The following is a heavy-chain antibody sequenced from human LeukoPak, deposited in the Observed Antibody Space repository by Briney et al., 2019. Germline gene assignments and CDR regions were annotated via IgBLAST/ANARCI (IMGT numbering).Heavy chain of an antibody. CDR3: ARPSPQLWPNIGAFDI. CDR2: IYPGDSDT. D-gene: IGHD5-18*01. V-gene: IGHV5-51*01. J-gene: IGHJ3*02. CDR1: GYSFTTYW. Sequence: PGESLKISCKGSGYSFTTYWIGWVRQMPGKGLECMGIIYPGDSDTRYSPSFQGQVTISADKSISTAYLQWSSLKASDTAMYYCARPSPQLWPNIGAFDIWGQGTMVTVSS.